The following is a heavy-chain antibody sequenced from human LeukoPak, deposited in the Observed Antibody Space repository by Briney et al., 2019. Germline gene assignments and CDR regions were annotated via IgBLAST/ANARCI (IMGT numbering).Heavy chain of an antibody. D-gene: IGHD3-10*01. CDR3: ARARREFTAFDY. Sequence: SVKVSCKASGGTFSSYAISWVRQAPGQGLEWMGGIIPIFGTANYAQKFQGRVTITTDESTSTAYMELSSLRSEDTAVYYCARARREFTAFDYWGQGTLVTVSS. CDR2: IIPIFGTA. CDR1: GGTFSSYA. J-gene: IGHJ4*02. V-gene: IGHV1-69*05.